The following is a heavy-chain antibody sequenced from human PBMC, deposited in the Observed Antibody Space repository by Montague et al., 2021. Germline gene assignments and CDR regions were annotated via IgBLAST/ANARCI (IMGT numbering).Heavy chain of an antibody. Sequence: SLRLSCAASGFTFTSFTMTWVRQAPGKGLEWLSSIVSSSIYIQYADSVKGRFTISRDNAENSVYLQMNSLRAEDTAVYFCARDQGQGYCGGDCYVGLDYWGQGTLVTVSS. CDR2: IVSSSIYI. D-gene: IGHD2-21*01. V-gene: IGHV3-21*01. J-gene: IGHJ4*02. CDR3: ARDQGQGYCGGDCYVGLDY. CDR1: GFTFTSFT.